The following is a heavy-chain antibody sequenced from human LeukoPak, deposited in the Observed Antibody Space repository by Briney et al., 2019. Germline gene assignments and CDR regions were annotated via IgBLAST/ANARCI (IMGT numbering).Heavy chain of an antibody. CDR1: GFTFSSYT. CDR2: ISYDGSNK. J-gene: IGHJ6*02. V-gene: IGHV3-30-3*01. CDR3: ARDHVPSASYYYGMDV. D-gene: IGHD2-2*01. Sequence: GGSLRLSCAASGFTFSSYTMHRVRQAPGKGLEWVAVISYDGSNKYYADSVKGQFTISRDNSKNTLYLQMNSLRAEDTAVYYCARDHVPSASYYYGMDVWGQGTTVTVSS.